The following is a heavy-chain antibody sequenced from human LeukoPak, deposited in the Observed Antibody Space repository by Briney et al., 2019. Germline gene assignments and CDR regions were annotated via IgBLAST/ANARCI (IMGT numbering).Heavy chain of an antibody. D-gene: IGHD2-2*01. CDR3: APQPKDIVVVPAATWDY. J-gene: IGHJ4*02. Sequence: PGGSLRLSCAASGFTFSSYAMHWVRQAPGKGLEWVAVISYDGSNKYYADSVKGRFTISRDNAKNSLYLQMNSLRAEDTAVYYCAPQPKDIVVVPAATWDYWGQGTLVTVSS. CDR1: GFTFSSYA. CDR2: ISYDGSNK. V-gene: IGHV3-30-3*01.